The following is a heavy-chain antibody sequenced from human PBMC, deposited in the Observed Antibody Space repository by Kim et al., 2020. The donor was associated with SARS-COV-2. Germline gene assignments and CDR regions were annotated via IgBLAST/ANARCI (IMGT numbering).Heavy chain of an antibody. Sequence: GGSLRLSCAASGFIFSDYYMSWIRQAPGKGLECVSYISGSSTYTKYADSVRGRFTISRDNAKNSLYLQMNSLRAEDTAVYYCARGYTSGWYRDNWFDPWGQGTLVTVSS. D-gene: IGHD6-19*01. J-gene: IGHJ5*02. CDR3: ARGYTSGWYRDNWFDP. V-gene: IGHV3-11*06. CDR1: GFIFSDYY. CDR2: ISGSSTYT.